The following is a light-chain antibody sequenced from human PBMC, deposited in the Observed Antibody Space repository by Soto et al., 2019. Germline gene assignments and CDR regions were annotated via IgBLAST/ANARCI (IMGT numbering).Light chain of an antibody. CDR1: QSISLNY. Sequence: EIGLTQSPGTLSLSPGERAILSCRASQSISLNYLAWYQHKPGQAPRLLISGVSRRATGIPDRFSGSGSGADFTLAISRLEPEDFAVYYCQQYRDSPFTFGPGTKVEIK. V-gene: IGKV3-20*01. J-gene: IGKJ3*01. CDR2: GVS. CDR3: QQYRDSPFT.